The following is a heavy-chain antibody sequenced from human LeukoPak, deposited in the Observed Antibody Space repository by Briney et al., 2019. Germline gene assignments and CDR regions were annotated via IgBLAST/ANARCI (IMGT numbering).Heavy chain of an antibody. V-gene: IGHV3-23*01. Sequence: GGSLRLSCAASGFTFSIYAMNWVRQAPGKGLEWVSLIIGNGGAVYYADSVKGRFTISRDNSKNTLYLQMNSLRAEDTAVYYCARGAGYNYPYYFDYWGQGTLVTVSS. D-gene: IGHD5-24*01. J-gene: IGHJ4*02. CDR2: IIGNGGAV. CDR3: ARGAGYNYPYYFDY. CDR1: GFTFSIYA.